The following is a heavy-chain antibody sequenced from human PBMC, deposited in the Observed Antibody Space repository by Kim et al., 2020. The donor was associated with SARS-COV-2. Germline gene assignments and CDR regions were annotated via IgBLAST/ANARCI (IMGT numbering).Heavy chain of an antibody. CDR3: ATVDYYDSSGGLDYSFDMDV. Sequence: SVKVSCKASGGTFSSYAISWVRQAPGQGLEWMGGIITIFGAANYAQKFQDRVTITADESTSTAYLELSSLRSEDTAVYYCATVDYYDSSGGLDYSFDMDVCCQGTTVTVSS. CDR1: GGTFSSYA. CDR2: IITIFGAA. V-gene: IGHV1-69*13. D-gene: IGHD3-22*01. J-gene: IGHJ6*02.